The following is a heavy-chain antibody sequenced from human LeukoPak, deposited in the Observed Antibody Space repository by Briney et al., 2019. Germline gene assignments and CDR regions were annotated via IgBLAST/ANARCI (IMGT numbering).Heavy chain of an antibody. J-gene: IGHJ5*02. V-gene: IGHV4-59*01. D-gene: IGHD7-27*01. CDR3: ARDRRFVNWARWFDP. CDR2: IYYSGST. CDR1: GGSISSYY. Sequence: SETLSLTCTVSGGSISSYYWSWIRQPPGKGLEWIGYIYYSGSTNYNPSLKSRVNISVDTSKNQFSLKLSFVTAADTAVYYCARDRRFVNWARWFDPWGQGTLVTVSS.